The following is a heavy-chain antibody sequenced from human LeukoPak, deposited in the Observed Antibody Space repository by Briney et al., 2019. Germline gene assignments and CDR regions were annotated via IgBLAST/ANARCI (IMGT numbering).Heavy chain of an antibody. J-gene: IGHJ4*02. CDR1: GGSISSSSYY. Sequence: SSETLSLTCTVSGGSISSSSYYWGWIRQPPGKGLEWIGSIYYSGSTYYNPSLKSRVTISVDTSKNQFSLKLSSVTAADTAVYYCARRVPPGALDYWGQGTLVTVSS. V-gene: IGHV4-39*01. CDR3: ARRVPPGALDY. D-gene: IGHD7-27*01. CDR2: IYYSGST.